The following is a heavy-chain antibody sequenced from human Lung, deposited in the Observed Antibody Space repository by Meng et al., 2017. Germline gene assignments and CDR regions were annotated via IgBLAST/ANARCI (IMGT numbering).Heavy chain of an antibody. V-gene: IGHV1-2*06. CDR2: INPNSGGT. D-gene: IGHD5-12*01. J-gene: IGHJ4*02. CDR3: ARENVGDGGYDFDF. CDR1: GYTFTDSY. Sequence: QVQLVQSGAEVKKPGASVKVSCKASGYTFTDSYIHWVRQAPGQGLEWMGRINPNSGGTNYVQKFQGRVTMTRDTSISTAYMELTRLRSDDTAIYYCARENVGDGGYDFDFWGRGTLVTVSS.